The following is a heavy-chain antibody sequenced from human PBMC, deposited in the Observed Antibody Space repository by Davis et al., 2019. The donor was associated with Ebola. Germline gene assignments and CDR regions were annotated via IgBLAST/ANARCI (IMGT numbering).Heavy chain of an antibody. D-gene: IGHD7-27*01. V-gene: IGHV3-7*01. Sequence: GESLKISCAASGFSFRTYAMSWVRQAPGKGLEWVANIKPDGSEKFYVDSVKGRFTISRDNAKNSLYLQMNSLRAEDTAMYYCAKVPTRDLSPGYWGQGTLVTVSS. J-gene: IGHJ4*02. CDR1: GFSFRTYA. CDR3: AKVPTRDLSPGY. CDR2: IKPDGSEK.